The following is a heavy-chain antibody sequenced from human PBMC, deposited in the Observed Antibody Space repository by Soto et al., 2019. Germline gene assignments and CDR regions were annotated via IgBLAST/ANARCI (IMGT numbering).Heavy chain of an antibody. V-gene: IGHV3-48*02. Sequence: PGGSLRLSXAASGFTFTSNSMNWVRQAPGKGLEWISYITSSSSTIYYTDSVKGRFTISRDNAKNSLYLQMNSLRDDDTAVYYCARGRVGTAYFDYWGQGALVTVSS. D-gene: IGHD2-21*02. J-gene: IGHJ4*02. CDR3: ARGRVGTAYFDY. CDR2: ITSSSSTI. CDR1: GFTFTSNS.